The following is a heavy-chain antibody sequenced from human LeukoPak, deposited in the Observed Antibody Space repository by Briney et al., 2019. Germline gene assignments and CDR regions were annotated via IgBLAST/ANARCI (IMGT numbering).Heavy chain of an antibody. Sequence: ASVRVSCKASGYTFTSYYMHWVRQAPGQGLECMGIINPSGGSTSYAQKFQGRVTMTRDTSTSTVYMELSSLRSEDTAVYYCAVVEGSSRLRNYYYYYMDVWGKGTTVTVSS. V-gene: IGHV1-46*01. CDR3: AVVEGSSRLRNYYYYYMDV. J-gene: IGHJ6*03. D-gene: IGHD6-6*01. CDR2: INPSGGST. CDR1: GYTFTSYY.